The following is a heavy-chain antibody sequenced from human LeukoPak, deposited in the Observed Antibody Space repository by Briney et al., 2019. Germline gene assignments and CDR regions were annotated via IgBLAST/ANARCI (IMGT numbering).Heavy chain of an antibody. CDR2: INPSGGST. CDR3: ARGPPYSSSSGVVENFDY. Sequence: GASVKVSCKASGYTFTSYYIHWVRQAPGQGLEWMGIINPSGGSTSYAQKFQGRVTMARDTSTSTVYMELSSLRSEDTAVYYCARGPPYSSSSGVVENFDYWGQGTLVTVSS. D-gene: IGHD6-6*01. J-gene: IGHJ4*02. CDR1: GYTFTSYY. V-gene: IGHV1-46*01.